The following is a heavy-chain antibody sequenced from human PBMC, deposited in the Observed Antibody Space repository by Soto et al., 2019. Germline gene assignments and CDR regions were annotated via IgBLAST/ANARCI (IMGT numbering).Heavy chain of an antibody. CDR3: ARFVRSCSATTCSTRADV. CDR2: IYSGGST. J-gene: IGHJ6*02. Sequence: KPSETLSLTCTVPGGFFNSDTHPWSWIRQTPGKRLEWIGFIYSGGSTKNPSLRSRVTMSVDTSKNQFSLKLRSVIVADTAVYHCARFVRSCSATTCSTRADVWGQGITVTVSS. V-gene: IGHV4-61*01. CDR1: GGFFNSDTHP. D-gene: IGHD2-2*01.